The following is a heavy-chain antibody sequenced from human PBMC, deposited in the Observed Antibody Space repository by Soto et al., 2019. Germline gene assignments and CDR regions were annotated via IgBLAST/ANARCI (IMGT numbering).Heavy chain of an antibody. J-gene: IGHJ1*01. Sequence: PSETLSLTCTVSGGSISSYYWSWIRQPAGKGMEWIGRIHTTDGTNYNPSLKSRVTMSIDTSNNQFSLKLSSLTAADTAVYFCARLAYSGYLQTWGQGSLVTVSS. CDR3: ARLAYSGYLQT. V-gene: IGHV4-4*07. D-gene: IGHD1-26*01. CDR2: IHTTDGT. CDR1: GGSISSYY.